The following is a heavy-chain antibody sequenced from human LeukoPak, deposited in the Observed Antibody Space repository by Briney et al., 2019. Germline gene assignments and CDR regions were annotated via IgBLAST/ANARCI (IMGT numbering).Heavy chain of an antibody. CDR1: GYTFTSYG. CDR2: ISAYNGNT. Sequence: GASVKVSCKASGYTFTSYGISWVRQAPGQGLEWMGWISAYNGNTNYAQKFQGRVTITADESTSTAYMELSGLRSEDTAVYYCARDRGWAGYTYGFYYWGQGTLVTVSS. CDR3: ARDRGWAGYTYGFYY. J-gene: IGHJ4*02. D-gene: IGHD5-18*01. V-gene: IGHV1-18*01.